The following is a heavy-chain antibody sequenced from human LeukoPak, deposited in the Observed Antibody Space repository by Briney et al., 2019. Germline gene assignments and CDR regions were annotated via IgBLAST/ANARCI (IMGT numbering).Heavy chain of an antibody. CDR3: AREMFWSGYFSNLHFDY. CDR1: EFTFSSYN. J-gene: IGHJ4*02. V-gene: IGHV3-21*01. D-gene: IGHD3-3*01. Sequence: GGSLRLSCEVSEFTFSSYNMNWVRQAPGKGLEWVSSISASGSYTYYADSVKGRFSISRDNAKNSLYLQMNSLRAEDTAVYYRAREMFWSGYFSNLHFDYWGQGTLVTVSS. CDR2: ISASGSYT.